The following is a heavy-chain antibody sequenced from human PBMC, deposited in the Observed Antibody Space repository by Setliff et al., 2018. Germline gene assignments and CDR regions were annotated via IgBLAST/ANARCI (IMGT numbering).Heavy chain of an antibody. CDR1: GFTYNNCW. J-gene: IGHJ4*02. V-gene: IGHV3-7*01. CDR2: INPDGSEK. Sequence: LRLSCGASGFTYNNCWVSWVRQAPGKGLEWLASINPDGSEKYYVDSVKGRFTISRDNAKNSLSLQMDSLRTEDTAVYYCFGAGTCSYWGQGTLVTVSS. CDR3: FGAGTCSY. D-gene: IGHD3-10*01.